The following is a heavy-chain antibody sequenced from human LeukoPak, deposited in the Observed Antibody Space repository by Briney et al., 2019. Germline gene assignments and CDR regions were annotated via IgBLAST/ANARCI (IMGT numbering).Heavy chain of an antibody. D-gene: IGHD5-18*01. J-gene: IGHJ4*02. CDR3: AKDSAGYSYGTPLDY. Sequence: GRSLRLSCAASGFTFSSYGMHWVRQAPGKGLEWVAVISYDGSNKYYADSVKGRFTVSRDNSKNTLYLQMNSLRAEDTAVYCCAKDSAGYSYGTPLDYWGQGTLVTVSS. CDR2: ISYDGSNK. CDR1: GFTFSSYG. V-gene: IGHV3-30*18.